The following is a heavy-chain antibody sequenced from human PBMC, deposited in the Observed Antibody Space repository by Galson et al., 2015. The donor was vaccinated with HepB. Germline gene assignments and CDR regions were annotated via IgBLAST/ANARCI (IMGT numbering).Heavy chain of an antibody. J-gene: IGHJ4*02. Sequence: SVKVSCKASGYTFTSYAMNWVRQAPGQGLEWMGWINTNTGNPTYAQGFTGRFVFSLDTSVSTAYLQISSLKAEDTAVYYCARDPQLRYFDWLPYYFDYWGQGTLVTVSS. CDR3: ARDPQLRYFDWLPYYFDY. CDR1: GYTFTSYA. D-gene: IGHD3-9*01. V-gene: IGHV7-4-1*02. CDR2: INTNTGNP.